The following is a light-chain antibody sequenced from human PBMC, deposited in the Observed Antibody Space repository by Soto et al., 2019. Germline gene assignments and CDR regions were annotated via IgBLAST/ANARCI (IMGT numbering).Light chain of an antibody. CDR2: WAS. CDR3: QQYYSTPYT. J-gene: IGKJ2*01. CDR1: QSVLYSSNNKNY. V-gene: IGKV4-1*01. Sequence: DIVMTQSPDSLAVSLGERATINCKSSQSVLYSSNNKNYLAWYQQKPGQPPKLLIYWASTRESGVPDRFSGSGSGTDFTLTISSPQAEDVAVYNCQQYYSTPYTFVQGTKLEIK.